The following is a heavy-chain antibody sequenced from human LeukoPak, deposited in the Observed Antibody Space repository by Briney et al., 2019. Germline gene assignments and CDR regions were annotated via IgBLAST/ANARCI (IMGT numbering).Heavy chain of an antibody. CDR1: GFTVSSNY. J-gene: IGHJ4*02. D-gene: IGHD2-15*01. CDR3: ASGVVVAATNDY. V-gene: IGHV3-11*06. CDR2: ISGSVDYT. Sequence: PGGSLRLSCAASGFTVSSNYMSWVRQAPGKGLEWVSSISGSVDYTHYADSVKGRFTISRDNAKNSLYLQMNSLRAEDTAVYYCASGVVVAATNDYWGQGTLVTVSS.